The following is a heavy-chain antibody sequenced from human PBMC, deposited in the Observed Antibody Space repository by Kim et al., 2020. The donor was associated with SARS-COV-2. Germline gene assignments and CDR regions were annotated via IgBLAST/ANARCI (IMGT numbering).Heavy chain of an antibody. J-gene: IGHJ3*02. D-gene: IGHD4-17*01. Sequence: GGSLRLSCAASGFTFSSYSMNWVRQAPGKGLEWVSSISSSSSYIYYADSVKGRFTISRDNAKNSLYLQMNSLRAEDTAVYYCARDSTPSFGDYVGALEFAFDIWGQGTVVTVSS. CDR2: ISSSSSYI. V-gene: IGHV3-21*01. CDR3: ARDSTPSFGDYVGALEFAFDI. CDR1: GFTFSSYS.